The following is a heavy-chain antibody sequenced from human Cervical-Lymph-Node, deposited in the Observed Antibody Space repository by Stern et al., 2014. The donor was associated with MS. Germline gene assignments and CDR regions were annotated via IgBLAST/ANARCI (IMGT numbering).Heavy chain of an antibody. V-gene: IGHV3-30*03. CDR2: MSFVGGNK. Sequence: VQLGGFWGGVVQPGRSLALSLAASGFRLSNSGMAWGRQGPGKGLEWVAVMSFVGGNKKYGDSVKGRFSISRDMANNTLFLQMNSLRPEDTAVYYCMGVGDAMHVWGQGTTVIVSS. CDR3: MGVGDAMHV. CDR1: GFRLSNSG. J-gene: IGHJ6*02.